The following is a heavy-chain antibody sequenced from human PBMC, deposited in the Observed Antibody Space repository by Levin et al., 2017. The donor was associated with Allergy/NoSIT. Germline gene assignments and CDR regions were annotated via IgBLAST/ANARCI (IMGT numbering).Heavy chain of an antibody. J-gene: IGHJ5*02. CDR1: GFTFSNYA. V-gene: IGHV3-23*01. Sequence: ETLSLTCAASGFTFSNYAMSWVRQAPGKGLEWVSAISGDGGSTEYADSVKGRFTISRDNSKNTLYLQMNSLRAEDTAVYYGAKCSATCYANWFDPWGQGTLVTVSS. CDR2: ISGDGGST. CDR3: AKCSATCYANWFDP. D-gene: IGHD2-2*01.